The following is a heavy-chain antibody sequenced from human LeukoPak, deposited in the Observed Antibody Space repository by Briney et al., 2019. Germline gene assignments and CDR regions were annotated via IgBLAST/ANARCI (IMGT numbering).Heavy chain of an antibody. D-gene: IGHD4-17*01. CDR1: GGTFSSYA. CDR3: ARGVTTRYYFYY. J-gene: IGHJ4*02. V-gene: IGHV1-69*05. Sequence: SVKVSCKASGGTFSSYAISWVRQATGQGLEWMGGIIPISGTANYAQKSQGRVTITTDESTSTAYMELSSLRSEDTAVYYCARGVTTRYYFYYWGQGTLVTVSS. CDR2: IIPISGTA.